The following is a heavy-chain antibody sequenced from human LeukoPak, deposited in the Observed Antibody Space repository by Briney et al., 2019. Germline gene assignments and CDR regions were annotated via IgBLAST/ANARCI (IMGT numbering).Heavy chain of an antibody. CDR1: GGTFSSYA. D-gene: IGHD2-2*01. CDR3: ARDGGSTRYYYYYGMDV. CDR2: IIPIFGTA. Sequence: SVKVSCKASGGTFSSYAISWVRQAPGQGLEWMGGIIPIFGTANYAQEFQGRVTITADESTSTAYMELSSLRSEDTAVHYCARDGGSTRYYYYYGMDVWGQGTTVTVSS. J-gene: IGHJ6*02. V-gene: IGHV1-69*01.